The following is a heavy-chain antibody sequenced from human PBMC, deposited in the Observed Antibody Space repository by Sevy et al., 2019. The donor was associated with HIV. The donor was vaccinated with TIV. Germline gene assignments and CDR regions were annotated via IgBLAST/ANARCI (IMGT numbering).Heavy chain of an antibody. Sequence: GGSLRLSCAASGFAFSTHAMHWVRQAPGKGLEWVAVISYGGTETFYAASVEGRFTISRDNSKNMLSLQINSLRPEDTAVYYCARDGGNSVKWYPLYWGHGTLVTVSS. CDR3: ARDGGNSVKWYPLY. J-gene: IGHJ4*01. CDR2: ISYGGTET. CDR1: GFAFSTHA. D-gene: IGHD2-2*01. V-gene: IGHV3-30-3*01.